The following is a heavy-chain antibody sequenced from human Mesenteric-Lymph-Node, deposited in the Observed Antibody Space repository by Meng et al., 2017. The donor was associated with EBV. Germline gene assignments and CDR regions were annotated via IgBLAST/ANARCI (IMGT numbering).Heavy chain of an antibody. D-gene: IGHD3-10*01. V-gene: IGHV1-18*01. CDR3: ARAADHYGSGSYDT. CDR1: GYPFSRYS. Sequence: HRWQFGTVVKKPGASVKASCKAFGYPFSRYSITWLRQAPGQGLEWMGLISVHTRNTNYAQKTQDRATMTTDTSTNTAYMSLRSLRSDDTAVYFCARAADHYGSGSYDTWGQGTLVTVSS. CDR2: ISVHTRNT. J-gene: IGHJ5*02.